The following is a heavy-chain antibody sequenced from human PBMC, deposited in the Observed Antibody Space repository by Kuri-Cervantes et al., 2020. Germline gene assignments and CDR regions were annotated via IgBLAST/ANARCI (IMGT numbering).Heavy chain of an antibody. CDR2: INQDGSVI. Sequence: GESLKISCAASGFIFSNYWMSWVRQAPGRGLEWVGNINQDGSVIYYVDSVRGRFTISRDNAKNSLYLQMNSLRAEDTAVYYCARDYYDSSIYYYAYWGQGTLVTVSS. CDR1: GFIFSNYW. D-gene: IGHD3-22*01. V-gene: IGHV3-7*01. J-gene: IGHJ4*02. CDR3: ARDYYDSSIYYYAY.